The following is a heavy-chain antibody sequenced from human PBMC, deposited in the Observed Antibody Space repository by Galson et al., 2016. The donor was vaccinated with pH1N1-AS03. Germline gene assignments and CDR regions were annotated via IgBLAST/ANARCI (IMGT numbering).Heavy chain of an antibody. J-gene: IGHJ1*01. D-gene: IGHD3-10*02. CDR2: IIRILGMT. Sequence: SVKVSCKASGGTFSSETINWARQAPGQGLEWMGGIIRILGMTNYAQKFQGRVTTSADESTNTVHMEPRGPRSADTAVYSCARGKRVRGVIGKFDHWDQGSL. CDR1: GGTFSSET. V-gene: IGHV1-69*10. CDR3: ARGKRVRGVIGKFDH.